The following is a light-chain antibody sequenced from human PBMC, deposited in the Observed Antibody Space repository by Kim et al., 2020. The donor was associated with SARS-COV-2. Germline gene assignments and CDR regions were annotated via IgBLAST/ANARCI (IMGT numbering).Light chain of an antibody. CDR2: LNSDGSH. CDR1: SGHSSYT. CDR3: RTWGTAIDVV. J-gene: IGLJ2*01. Sequence: QPVLTQSPSASASLGASVKLTCILSSGHSSYTIAWHQQQPEKGPRYLMKLNSDGSHKRGAGIPDRFSGSSSGAERYLTISSLQSEDEADYYCRTWGTAIDVVFGGGTQLTVL. V-gene: IGLV4-69*01.